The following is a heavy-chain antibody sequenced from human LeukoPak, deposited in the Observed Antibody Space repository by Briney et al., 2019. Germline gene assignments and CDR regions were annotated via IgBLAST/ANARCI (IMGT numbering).Heavy chain of an antibody. CDR2: ISSSGSTI. CDR1: GFTFSSYE. CDR3: AKKYNTGLDP. J-gene: IGHJ5*02. V-gene: IGHV3-48*03. Sequence: GGSLRLSCAASGFTFSSYEMNWVRQAPGKGLEWVSYISSSGSTIYYADSVKGRFTISRDNAKNSLYLQMNSLRAEDTAVYYCAKKYNTGLDPWGQGTLVTVSS. D-gene: IGHD1-14*01.